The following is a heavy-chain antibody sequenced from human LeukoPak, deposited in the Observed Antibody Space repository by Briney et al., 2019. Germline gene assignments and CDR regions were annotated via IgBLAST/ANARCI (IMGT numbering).Heavy chain of an antibody. Sequence: ASVKVSCKASGGTFSSYAISWVRQAPGQGLEWMGIINPSGGSTSYAQKFQGRVTMTRDTSTSTVYMELSSLRSEDTAVYYCARVGYLRFDYWGQGTLVTVSS. CDR1: GGTFSSYA. CDR3: ARVGYLRFDY. J-gene: IGHJ4*02. CDR2: INPSGGST. V-gene: IGHV1-46*01. D-gene: IGHD5/OR15-5a*01.